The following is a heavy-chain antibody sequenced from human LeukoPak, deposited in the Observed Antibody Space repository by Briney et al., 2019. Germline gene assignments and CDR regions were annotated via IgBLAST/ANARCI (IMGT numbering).Heavy chain of an antibody. CDR1: GFTFSSYW. CDR2: IKQDGSEK. V-gene: IGHV3-7*01. J-gene: IGHJ4*02. D-gene: IGHD3-22*01. CDR3: AREAEVVTMIVVAAFDY. Sequence: GGSLRLSCAASGFTFSSYWMSWVRQAPGKGLEWVANIKQDGSEKYYADSVKGRFTISRDNAKNSLYLQMNSLRAEDTAVYYCAREAEVVTMIVVAAFDYWGQGTLVTVSS.